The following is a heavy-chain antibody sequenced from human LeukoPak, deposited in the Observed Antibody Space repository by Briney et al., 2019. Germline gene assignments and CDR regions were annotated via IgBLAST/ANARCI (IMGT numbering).Heavy chain of an antibody. Sequence: GGSLRLSCTASGFSFSSYEMNWVRQAPGKGLEWVSYISSSGSTVYYADSVKGRFTISRDNAKNSLYLQMNSLRAEDTAVYYCAELGITMIGGVWGKGTTVTISS. CDR2: ISSSGSTV. CDR3: AELGITMIGGV. D-gene: IGHD3-10*02. V-gene: IGHV3-48*03. CDR1: GFSFSSYE. J-gene: IGHJ6*04.